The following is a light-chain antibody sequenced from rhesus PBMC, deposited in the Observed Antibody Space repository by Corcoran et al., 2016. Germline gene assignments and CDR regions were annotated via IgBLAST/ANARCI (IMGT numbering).Light chain of an antibody. CDR3: QQESNWPVT. CDR2: DAS. CDR1: QSVNYN. Sequence: DIVMTQSLATLSLSPGERAILSCRASQSVNYNLAWFQQKLGQAPRLLINDASNRATGVPDRFSSRGSRTDFTLTISSLNPEEVGVYYCQQESNWPVTFGGGTKV. V-gene: IGKV3-35*01. J-gene: IGKJ4*01.